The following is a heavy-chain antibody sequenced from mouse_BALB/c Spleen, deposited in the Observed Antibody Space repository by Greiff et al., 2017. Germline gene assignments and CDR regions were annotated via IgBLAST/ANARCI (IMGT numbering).Heavy chain of an antibody. CDR1: GYTFTSYW. D-gene: IGHD1-1*01. J-gene: IGHJ3*01. V-gene: IGHV1S22*01. CDR2: IYPGSGST. CDR3: ARDGYGRGFAY. Sequence: LQQPGSELVRPGASVKLSCKASGYTFTSYWMHWVKQRPGQGLEWIGNIYPGSGSTNYDEKFKSKATLTVDTSSSTAYMQLSSLTSEDSAVYYCARDGYGRGFAYWGQGTLVTVSA.